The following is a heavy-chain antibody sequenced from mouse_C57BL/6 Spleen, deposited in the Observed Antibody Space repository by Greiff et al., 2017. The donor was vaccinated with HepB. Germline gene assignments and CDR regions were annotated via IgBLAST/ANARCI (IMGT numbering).Heavy chain of an antibody. J-gene: IGHJ3*01. CDR1: GYAFSSSW. CDR2: IYPGDGDT. CDR3: ALYYSNYAFAY. V-gene: IGHV1-82*01. D-gene: IGHD2-5*01. Sequence: VQLQQSGPELVKPGASVKISCKASGYAFSSSWMNWVKQRPGKGLEWIGRIYPGDGDTNYNGKFKGKATLTADKSSSTAYMQLSSLTSEDSAVYFCALYYSNYAFAYWGQGTLVTVSA.